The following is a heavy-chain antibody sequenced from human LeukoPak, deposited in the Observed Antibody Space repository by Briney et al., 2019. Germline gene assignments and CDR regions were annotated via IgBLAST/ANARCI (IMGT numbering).Heavy chain of an antibody. J-gene: IGHJ4*02. Sequence: GGSLRLSCAASGFTFSSYAMHWVRQAPGKGLEWVAVISYDGSNKYYADSVKGRFTISRDNSKNTLYLQMNSLRAEDTAVYYCAKDYDYGDTLDYWGQGTLVTVSS. D-gene: IGHD4-17*01. CDR3: AKDYDYGDTLDY. CDR2: ISYDGSNK. V-gene: IGHV3-30-3*01. CDR1: GFTFSSYA.